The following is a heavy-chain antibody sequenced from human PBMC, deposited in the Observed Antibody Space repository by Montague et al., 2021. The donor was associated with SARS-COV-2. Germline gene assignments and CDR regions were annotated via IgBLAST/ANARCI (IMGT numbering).Heavy chain of an antibody. Sequence: SETLSLTCTVSGGSIDSFYWSWIRRPPGKGLEWIGCIFHSGRTYYNPSLKSRVSMSVDTSKNQFSLRLSSLTAADTAVYYCARGGYYENTGYYSDYYYNMDVWGQGTTVTVSS. V-gene: IGHV4-59*01. D-gene: IGHD3-22*01. CDR1: GGSIDSFY. J-gene: IGHJ6*02. CDR3: ARGGYYENTGYYSDYYYNMDV. CDR2: IFHSGRT.